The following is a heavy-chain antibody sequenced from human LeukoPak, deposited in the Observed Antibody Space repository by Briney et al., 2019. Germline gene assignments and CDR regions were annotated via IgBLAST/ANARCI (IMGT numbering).Heavy chain of an antibody. CDR1: GGSINTGDYY. V-gene: IGHV4-61*10. D-gene: IGHD3-22*01. J-gene: IGHJ4*02. CDR3: ARGSSGHYPLWPGGRRRWSGFDY. CDR2: IYYSGST. Sequence: SETLSLTCIVSGGSINTGDYYCSWLRQPAGKGLEWIGYIYYSGSTNYNPSLKSRVTISVDTSKNQFSLKLSSVTAADTAVYYCARGSSGHYPLWPGGRRRWSGFDYWGQGTLVTVSS.